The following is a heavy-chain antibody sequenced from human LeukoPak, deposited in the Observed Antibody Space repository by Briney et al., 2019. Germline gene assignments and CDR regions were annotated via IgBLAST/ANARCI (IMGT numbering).Heavy chain of an antibody. J-gene: IGHJ5*02. Sequence: ASVKVSCKVSGYTLTELSMHWVRQAPGKGLEWMGGFDPEDGETIYAQKFQGRVTMTEDTSTDTAYMELSSLRSEDTAVYYCASVQIISSGHQPWGQGTLVTVSS. CDR3: ASVQIISSGHQP. CDR2: FDPEDGET. V-gene: IGHV1-24*01. CDR1: GYTLTELS. D-gene: IGHD3-22*01.